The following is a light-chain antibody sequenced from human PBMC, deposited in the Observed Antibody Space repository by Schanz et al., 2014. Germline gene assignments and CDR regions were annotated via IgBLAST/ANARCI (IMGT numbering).Light chain of an antibody. CDR3: CSYAGSSTFWV. CDR2: DVS. Sequence: QSALTQPASVSGSPGQSITISCTGTTSDVGGYNYVSWYQQQPGKAPKLMIYDVSSRPSGVSNRFSGSKSGNTASLTISGLQAEDEADYYCCSYAGSSTFWVFGGGTKLTVL. V-gene: IGLV2-14*01. J-gene: IGLJ3*02. CDR1: TSDVGGYNY.